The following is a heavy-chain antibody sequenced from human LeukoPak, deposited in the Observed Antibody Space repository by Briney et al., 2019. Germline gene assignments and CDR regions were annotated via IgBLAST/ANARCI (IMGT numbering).Heavy chain of an antibody. D-gene: IGHD3-10*01. CDR2: IYSGGSI. CDR1: GFTVSNNY. Sequence: GGSLRLSCAASGFTVSNNYMSWVRQAPGKGLEWGSVIYSGGSIYYADSVKGRFTISRDNSKNTLYLQMNSLRAEDTAIYYCAREASMVRGPFDPWGQGTLVTVSS. J-gene: IGHJ5*02. CDR3: AREASMVRGPFDP. V-gene: IGHV3-66*01.